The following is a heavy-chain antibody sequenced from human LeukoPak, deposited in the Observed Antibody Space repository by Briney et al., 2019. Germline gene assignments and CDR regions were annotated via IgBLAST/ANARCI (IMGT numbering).Heavy chain of an antibody. CDR3: ARGPGPLAVAGDYYFDY. CDR2: IYSGGTT. CDR1: GFTVSSNY. D-gene: IGHD6-19*01. Sequence: AGSLTLSCAASGFTVSSNYMSWVRPAPGKGLEWDSVIYSGGTTYYAVSVKGTFTISRDNSKNTLYLQMNSLRAEDTAVYYCARGPGPLAVAGDYYFDYWGQGTLVTVSS. V-gene: IGHV3-66*01. J-gene: IGHJ4*02.